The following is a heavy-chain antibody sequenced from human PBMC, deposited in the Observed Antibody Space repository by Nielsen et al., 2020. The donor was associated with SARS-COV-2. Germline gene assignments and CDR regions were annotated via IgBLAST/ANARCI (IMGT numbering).Heavy chain of an antibody. J-gene: IGHJ4*02. CDR1: GFTFSSNA. CDR2: ISYDGSNK. Sequence: GGSLRLSCAASGFTFSSNAMHWVRQAPGKGLEWVAVISYDGSNKYYADSVKGGCTISRDNSKNTLYLQMNSLRAEDTAVYYCARGRSFPAYFDYWGQGILVTVSS. D-gene: IGHD3-10*01. CDR3: ARGRSFPAYFDY. V-gene: IGHV3-30-3*01.